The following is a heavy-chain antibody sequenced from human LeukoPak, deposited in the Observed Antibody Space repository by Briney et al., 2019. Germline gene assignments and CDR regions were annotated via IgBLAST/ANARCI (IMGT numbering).Heavy chain of an antibody. CDR3: ARLGPVDY. Sequence: GGSLRLSCAASGFTFSNYWMTWVRQAPGKGLEWVANIKEDDSEKYFVDSVKGRFTISRDNAKNSLYLQMNSLRAEDTAVYYCARLGPVDYWGQGTLVTVSS. D-gene: IGHD1-26*01. CDR2: IKEDDSEK. V-gene: IGHV3-7*03. J-gene: IGHJ4*02. CDR1: GFTFSNYW.